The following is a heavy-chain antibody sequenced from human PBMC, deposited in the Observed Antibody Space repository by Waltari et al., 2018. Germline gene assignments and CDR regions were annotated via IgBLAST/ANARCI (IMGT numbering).Heavy chain of an antibody. Sequence: HVQLVQSGAEVKKPGASVKVSCKASGYTFTDFYIHWVRQAPGQGLEWLGWISPSRGSTIYAQNFQGRVTMTSDTSISTAYMELSRLTSDDTAVYYCVTEEEKSLIRDFNYWGQGTLVTVSS. J-gene: IGHJ4*02. CDR1: GYTFTDFY. CDR3: VTEEEKSLIRDFNY. V-gene: IGHV1-2*02. D-gene: IGHD2-8*01. CDR2: ISPSRGST.